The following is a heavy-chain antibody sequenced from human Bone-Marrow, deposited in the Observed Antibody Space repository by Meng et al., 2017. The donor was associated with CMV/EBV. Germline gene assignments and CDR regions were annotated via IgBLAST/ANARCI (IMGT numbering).Heavy chain of an antibody. CDR3: ARDQMFHLTGEYFDY. J-gene: IGHJ4*02. Sequence: ASVKVSCKASGYTFTGYYMHWVRQAPGQGLEWMGWINPNSGGTNYAQKFQGRVTMTRDTSISTAYMELSRLRSDDTAVYYCARDQMFHLTGEYFDYWGQGTLVTVSS. CDR1: GYTFTGYY. V-gene: IGHV1-2*02. D-gene: IGHD7-27*01. CDR2: INPNSGGT.